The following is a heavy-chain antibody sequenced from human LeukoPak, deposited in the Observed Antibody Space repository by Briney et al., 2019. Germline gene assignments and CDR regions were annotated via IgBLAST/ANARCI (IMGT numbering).Heavy chain of an antibody. CDR1: GYIFTSDW. J-gene: IGHJ3*02. Sequence: GESLKISCKVSGYIFTSDWIGWVRQVPGKGLEWMGIIHPGDSDTRYSPSFQGQVTFSADKSISTAYLQWSSLKASDTAIYYCARRLHWGHYDSSGYYDDAFDIWGQGTMVTVSS. CDR2: IHPGDSDT. CDR3: ARRLHWGHYDSSGYYDDAFDI. V-gene: IGHV5-51*01. D-gene: IGHD3-22*01.